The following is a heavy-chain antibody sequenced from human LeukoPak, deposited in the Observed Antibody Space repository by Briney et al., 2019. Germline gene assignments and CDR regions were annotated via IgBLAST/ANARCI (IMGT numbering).Heavy chain of an antibody. CDR1: EFTFSSYA. CDR3: AKQAASGTPYYYYKDV. CDR2: ISGSGDRT. D-gene: IGHD6-13*01. V-gene: IGHV3-23*01. Sequence: PVGSLRLSCAASEFTFSSYAMTWVRQPPGKGLEWVSTISGSGDRTYYADSVKGRFTIARDSSKNTLYLQMNNLRAEDTAVYSCAKQAASGTPYYYYKDVWGEGTTVTVSS. J-gene: IGHJ6*03.